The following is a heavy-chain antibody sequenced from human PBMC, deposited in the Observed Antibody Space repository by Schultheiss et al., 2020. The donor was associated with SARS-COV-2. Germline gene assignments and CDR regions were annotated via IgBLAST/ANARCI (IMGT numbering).Heavy chain of an antibody. Sequence: SETLSLTCSVSGGSISSYYWSWIRQPPGKGLEWIGYIYYSGSTKYNPSLKSRVTISVDTSNNQFSLKLSSVTAADTAVYYCARERSSSSVDYWGQGTLVTVSS. CDR1: GGSISSYY. CDR2: IYYSGST. CDR3: ARERSSSSVDY. J-gene: IGHJ4*02. D-gene: IGHD6-6*01. V-gene: IGHV4-59*01.